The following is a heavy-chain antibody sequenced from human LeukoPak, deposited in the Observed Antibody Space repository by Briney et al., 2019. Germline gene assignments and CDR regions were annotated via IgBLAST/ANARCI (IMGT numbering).Heavy chain of an antibody. V-gene: IGHV3-30*02. J-gene: IGHJ3*02. CDR2: IRDDGSDT. D-gene: IGHD6-19*01. CDR3: AKSDGHGTGYGFHI. CDR1: GFTFNDYA. Sequence: GGSLRLSCAASGFTFNDYAMYWVRESPGRGLEWVALIRDDGSDTYHADSVKGRFTISRDNSKNTVFLRMNSLRGEDSAIYYCAKSDGHGTGYGFHIWGQGTMVTVSS.